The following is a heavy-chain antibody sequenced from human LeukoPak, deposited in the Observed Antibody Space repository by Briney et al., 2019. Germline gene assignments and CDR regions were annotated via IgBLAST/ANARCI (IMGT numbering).Heavy chain of an antibody. Sequence: PSETLSLTCSVSGGSIRNYYWSWIRQPPGKGLEWIGYIYYSGSTKYNSSLKCRVTISVQTSNNQFSLKLSSVTAADTAVYFCARSSSILTIPTFDYWGRGTLVTVSS. CDR3: ARSSSILTIPTFDY. D-gene: IGHD5-24*01. CDR2: IYYSGST. V-gene: IGHV4-59*01. J-gene: IGHJ4*02. CDR1: GGSIRNYY.